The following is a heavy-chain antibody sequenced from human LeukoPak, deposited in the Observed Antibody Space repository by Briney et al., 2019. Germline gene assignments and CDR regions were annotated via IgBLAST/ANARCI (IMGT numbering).Heavy chain of an antibody. CDR1: GGSISSYY. V-gene: IGHV4-59*01. CDR2: IYYSGST. J-gene: IGHJ5*02. CDR3: ARESDTAMVGGNWFDP. D-gene: IGHD5-18*01. Sequence: PSETLSLTCTVSGGSISSYYWSWIRQPPGKGLEWIGYIYYSGSTNYNPSLKSRVTISVDTSKNQFSLKLSSVTAADTAVYYCARESDTAMVGGNWFDPWGQGTLVTVSS.